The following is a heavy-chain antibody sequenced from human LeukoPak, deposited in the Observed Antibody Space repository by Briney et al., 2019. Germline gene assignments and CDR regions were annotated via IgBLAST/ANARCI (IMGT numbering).Heavy chain of an antibody. CDR1: GGSISSYY. J-gene: IGHJ4*02. Sequence: NPSETLSLTCTVSGGSISSYYWSWIRQPPGKGLEWIGYIYYSGSTNYNPSLKSRVTISVDRSKNQFSLKLSSVTAADTAVYYCARGEQYDYVWGSYRSHGFDYWGQGTLVTVSS. CDR2: IYYSGST. D-gene: IGHD3-16*02. CDR3: ARGEQYDYVWGSYRSHGFDY. V-gene: IGHV4-59*12.